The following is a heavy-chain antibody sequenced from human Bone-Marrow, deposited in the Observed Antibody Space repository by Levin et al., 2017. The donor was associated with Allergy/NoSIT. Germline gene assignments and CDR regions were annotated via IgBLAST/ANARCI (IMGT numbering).Heavy chain of an antibody. Sequence: TSETLSLTCAVSGGLISSSNWWSWVRQSPGKGLEWIGEIHHSGSTKYNPSLKSRVTISVDNSKNLCSLRFSSVTAADTAVYYCERSSYFHENGPLGYWGQGTLVSVSS. V-gene: IGHV4-4*02. J-gene: IGHJ4*02. CDR1: GGLISSSNW. D-gene: IGHD2-8*01. CDR2: IHHSGST. CDR3: ERSSYFHENGPLGY.